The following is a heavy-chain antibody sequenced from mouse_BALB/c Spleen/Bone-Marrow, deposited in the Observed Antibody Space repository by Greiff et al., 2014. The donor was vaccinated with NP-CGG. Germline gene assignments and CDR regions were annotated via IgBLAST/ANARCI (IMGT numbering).Heavy chain of an antibody. Sequence: EVQLQQSGTVLARPGASVKMSCKASGYTLTRYWMHWVKQRPGQGLEWIGAIYPGNGDTTYNQHFKDKAKLTAVTSTNTAYMEVGSLTNEDSAVYYCTNYFGSSDAMDYWGQGTSVTVSS. CDR2: IYPGNGDT. CDR3: TNYFGSSDAMDY. V-gene: IGHV1-5*01. CDR1: GYTLTRYW. J-gene: IGHJ4*01. D-gene: IGHD1-1*01.